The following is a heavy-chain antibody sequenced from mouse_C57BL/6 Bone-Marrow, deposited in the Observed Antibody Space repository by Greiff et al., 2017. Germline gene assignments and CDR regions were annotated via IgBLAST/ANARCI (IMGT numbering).Heavy chain of an antibody. CDR1: GYTFTSYD. CDR3: ARAALITPYWYFDV. Sequence: QVHVKQSGPELVKPGASVKLSCKASGYTFTSYDINWVKQRPGQGLEWIGWIYPRDGSTKYNEKFKGKATLTVDTSSSTAYMELHSLTSEDSAVYFCARAALITPYWYFDVWGTGTTVTVSS. J-gene: IGHJ1*03. CDR2: IYPRDGST. V-gene: IGHV1-85*01. D-gene: IGHD2-4*01.